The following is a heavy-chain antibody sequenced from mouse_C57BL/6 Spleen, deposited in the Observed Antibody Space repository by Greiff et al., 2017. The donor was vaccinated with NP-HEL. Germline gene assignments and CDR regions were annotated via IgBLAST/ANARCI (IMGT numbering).Heavy chain of an antibody. V-gene: IGHV5-9-1*02. Sequence: EVKLVESGEGLVKPGGSLKLSCAASGFTFRSSAMSWVRQTPEKRLEWVAYISSGGDYLYYADSVKGRFTISRDNARNTLYLQMSSLKSEDTARYYCTREVSSAWFAYWGQGTLVTVSA. CDR3: TREVSSAWFAY. D-gene: IGHD2-13*01. J-gene: IGHJ3*01. CDR2: ISSGGDYL. CDR1: GFTFRSSA.